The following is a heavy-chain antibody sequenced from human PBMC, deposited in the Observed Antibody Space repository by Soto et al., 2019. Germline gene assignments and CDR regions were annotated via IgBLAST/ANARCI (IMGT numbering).Heavy chain of an antibody. Sequence: LSETLSLTCPVSGYSISSGYYWGWIRQPPGKGLEWIGSIYHSGSTYYSPSLKSRVTISIDQSKNQFSLKLSSVTAADTAVYYCARGLEFFGMDVWGQGTTVTVSS. CDR3: ARGLEFFGMDV. CDR2: IYHSGST. J-gene: IGHJ6*02. D-gene: IGHD3-3*01. CDR1: GYSISSGYY. V-gene: IGHV4-38-2*02.